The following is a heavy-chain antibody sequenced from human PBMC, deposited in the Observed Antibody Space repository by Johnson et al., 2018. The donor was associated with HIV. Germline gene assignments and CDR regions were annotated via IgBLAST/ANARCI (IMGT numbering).Heavy chain of an antibody. CDR3: ARDKVDDAFDI. V-gene: IGHV3-30-3*01. Sequence: QVQLVESGGGVVRPGRSLRLSCAASGFTFSSYAMHWVRQAPGKGLEWVAVISYDGSNKYYADSVKGRFTISRDNSKNTLYLQMNSLRAEDTAVYYCARDKVDDAFDIWGQGTMVTVSS. D-gene: IGHD1-26*01. J-gene: IGHJ3*02. CDR2: ISYDGSNK. CDR1: GFTFSSYA.